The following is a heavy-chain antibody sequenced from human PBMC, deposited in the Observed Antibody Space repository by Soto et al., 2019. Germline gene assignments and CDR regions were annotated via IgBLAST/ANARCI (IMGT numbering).Heavy chain of an antibody. Sequence: PSETLSLPCIVSGDSISSTYWCTWVRQTPGKGLEWIGVIYHAGSTKYNPSLKSRVNISVDKSNNQFSLTVTSVTAADTAVYYCARSEVRGYSYGGIDYWGQGTLVTVSS. J-gene: IGHJ4*02. CDR2: IYHAGST. CDR1: GDSISSTYW. D-gene: IGHD5-18*01. CDR3: ARSEVRGYSYGGIDY. V-gene: IGHV4-4*02.